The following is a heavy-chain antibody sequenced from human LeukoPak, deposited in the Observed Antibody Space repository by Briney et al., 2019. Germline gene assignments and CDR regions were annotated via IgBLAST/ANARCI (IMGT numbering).Heavy chain of an antibody. J-gene: IGHJ4*02. Sequence: GGSLRLSCTASGXTFGDYAMSWVRQAPGKGLEWVGFIRSKAYGGTTQYAASVKGRFSISRDDSKSIAYLQMSSLKTEDTAVYYCTRVRSGNDFDYWGQGTLVTVSS. CDR1: GXTFGDYA. CDR3: TRVRSGNDFDY. D-gene: IGHD3-10*01. CDR2: IRSKAYGGTT. V-gene: IGHV3-49*04.